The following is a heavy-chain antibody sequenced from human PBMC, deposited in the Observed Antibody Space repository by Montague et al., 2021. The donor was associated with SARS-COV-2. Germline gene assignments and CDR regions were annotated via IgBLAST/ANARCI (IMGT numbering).Heavy chain of an antibody. J-gene: IGHJ6*02. CDR3: ARDLAKVVAAPHDDYYYYYGMDV. V-gene: IGHV3-30*04. CDR2: ISYDGSNK. CDR1: GFTFSSYA. Sequence: SLRLSCAASGFTFSSYAMHWVRQAPGKGLEWVAVISYDGSNKYYADSVKGRFTISRDNSKNTLYLQMNSLRAEDTAVYYCARDLAKVVAAPHDDYYYYYGMDVWGQGTTVTVFS. D-gene: IGHD2-15*01.